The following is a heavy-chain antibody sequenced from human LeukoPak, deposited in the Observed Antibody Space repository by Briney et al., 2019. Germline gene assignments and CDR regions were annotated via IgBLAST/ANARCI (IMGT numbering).Heavy chain of an antibody. J-gene: IGHJ5*02. CDR3: ARSSYYDFWSGYSWFDP. CDR2: IYYSGST. CDR1: GGSISSGGYS. Sequence: SETLSLTCAVSGGSISSGGYSWSWIRQPPGKGLEWIGYIYYSGSTYSNPSLKSRVTISVDTSKNQFSLKLSSVTAADTAVYYCARSSYYDFWSGYSWFDPWGQGTLVTVSS. V-gene: IGHV4-30-2*05. D-gene: IGHD3-3*01.